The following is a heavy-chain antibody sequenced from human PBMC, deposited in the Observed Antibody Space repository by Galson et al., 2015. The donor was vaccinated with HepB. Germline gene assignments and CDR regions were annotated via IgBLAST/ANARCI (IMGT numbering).Heavy chain of an antibody. Sequence: SLRLSCAASGFTFGDFSMTWVRQAPGKGLESLSYVSASGSYTNYADSVKGRFTISRDNSKNTLYVQMNSLRAEDTAVFYCARVPASYYGHHAAYDHWGQGTLVTVSS. D-gene: IGHD1-26*01. CDR3: ARVPASYYGHHAAYDH. V-gene: IGHV3-11*05. CDR1: GFTFGDFS. J-gene: IGHJ4*01. CDR2: VSASGSYT.